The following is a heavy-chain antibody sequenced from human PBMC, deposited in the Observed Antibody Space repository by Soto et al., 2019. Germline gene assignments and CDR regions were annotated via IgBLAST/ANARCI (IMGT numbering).Heavy chain of an antibody. J-gene: IGHJ4*02. CDR3: AKGDYYDSSGYTFDY. V-gene: IGHV3-23*01. CDR1: GFTFSSYA. Sequence: GGSLRLSCAASGFTFSSYAMSWVRQAPGKGLEWVSAISGSGGSTYYADSVKGRFTISRDNSKNTLYLQMNSLRAEDAAVYYCAKGDYYDSSGYTFDYWGQGTLVTVYS. CDR2: ISGSGGST. D-gene: IGHD3-22*01.